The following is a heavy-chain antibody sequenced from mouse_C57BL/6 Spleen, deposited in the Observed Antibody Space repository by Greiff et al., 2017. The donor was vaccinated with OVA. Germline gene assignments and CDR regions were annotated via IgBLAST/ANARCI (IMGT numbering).Heavy chain of an antibody. CDR1: GFTFSDYG. J-gene: IGHJ4*01. V-gene: IGHV5-17*01. Sequence: VQLKESGGGLVQPGGSMKLSCAASGFTFSDYGMHWVRQAPEKGLEWVAYISSGSSTIYYADTVKGRFTISRDNAKNTLFLQMTSLRSEDTAMYYCARNDGYYDYAMDYWGQGTSVTVSS. D-gene: IGHD2-3*01. CDR2: ISSGSSTI. CDR3: ARNDGYYDYAMDY.